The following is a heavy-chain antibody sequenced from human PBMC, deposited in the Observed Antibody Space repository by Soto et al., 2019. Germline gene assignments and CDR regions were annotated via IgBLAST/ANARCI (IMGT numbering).Heavy chain of an antibody. CDR1: GFTFSAYW. D-gene: IGHD3-22*01. CDR2: INSDGSRT. Sequence: GSLRLSCAASGFTFSAYWMYWVRQPPGKGLVWVSRINSDGSRTNYADSVKGRFTISRDNAKNTLYLQMNSLRAEDTAIYYCASPMSNYNYYYYMDVWGKGTTVTVSS. CDR3: ASPMSNYNYYYYMDV. V-gene: IGHV3-74*01. J-gene: IGHJ6*03.